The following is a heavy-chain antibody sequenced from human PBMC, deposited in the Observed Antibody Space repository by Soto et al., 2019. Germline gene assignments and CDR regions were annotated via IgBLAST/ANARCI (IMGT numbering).Heavy chain of an antibody. CDR3: ARELSSSWRFDY. D-gene: IGHD6-13*01. CDR1: GYTFTSYD. J-gene: IGHJ4*02. Sequence: QVQLVQSGAEVKKPGDSVKVSCKASGYTFTSYDINWVRQATGQGLEWMGWMNPNSGNTGYAQKFQGRVTMTRNNSISTAYMELSSLKSEDTAVYYCARELSSSWRFDYWGQGTLVTVSS. V-gene: IGHV1-8*01. CDR2: MNPNSGNT.